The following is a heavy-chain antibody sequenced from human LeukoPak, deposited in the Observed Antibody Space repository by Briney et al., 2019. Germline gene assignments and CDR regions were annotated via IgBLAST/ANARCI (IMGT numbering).Heavy chain of an antibody. CDR2: ISSSSTYI. V-gene: IGHV3-21*01. J-gene: IGHJ4*02. D-gene: IGHD6-13*01. Sequence: GGSLRLSCAASGFTFSSYEMNWVRQAPGKGLEWVSSISSSSTYIYSADSVKGRFTISRDNTKNSLYLQMNSLRAEDTAVYYCARGSQWNPGIAAAGNFDYWGQGTLVTVSS. CDR3: ARGSQWNPGIAAAGNFDY. CDR1: GFTFSSYE.